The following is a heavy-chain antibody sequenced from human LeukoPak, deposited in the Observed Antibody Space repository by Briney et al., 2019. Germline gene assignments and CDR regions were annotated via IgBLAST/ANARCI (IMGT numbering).Heavy chain of an antibody. CDR3: AKDARGYQRPIDY. CDR1: GFTFSNYA. D-gene: IGHD3-22*01. V-gene: IGHV3-23*01. J-gene: IGHJ4*02. Sequence: QSGGSLRLSCAASGFTFSNYAMNWVRQAPSKGLEWVSGIGGGGTNTVYKDSVRGRFIISRDNSRNTLSLQMSSLRAEDTAVYYCAKDARGYQRPIDYWGQGILVTVSS. CDR2: IGGGGTNT.